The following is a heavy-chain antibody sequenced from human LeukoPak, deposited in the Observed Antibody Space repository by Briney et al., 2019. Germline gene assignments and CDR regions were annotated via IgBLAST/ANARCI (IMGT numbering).Heavy chain of an antibody. J-gene: IGHJ4*02. CDR3: ARVPSYYHGSESPYFFDY. D-gene: IGHD3-10*01. Sequence: PGGSLRLSSVVSGFSVSSNYMNWVRQAPGKGLEWVSVIYNDGDAYYPDSVKGRFTISRDNSMNTIYLQLNSLRAEDTAVYYCARVPSYYHGSESPYFFDYWGQGTLVTVSS. CDR1: GFSVSSNY. V-gene: IGHV3-53*01. CDR2: IYNDGDA.